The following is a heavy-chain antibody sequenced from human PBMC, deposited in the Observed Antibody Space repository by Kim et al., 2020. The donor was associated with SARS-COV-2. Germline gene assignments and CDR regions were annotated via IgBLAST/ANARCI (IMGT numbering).Heavy chain of an antibody. D-gene: IGHD3-22*01. CDR1: GFTFRSFA. V-gene: IGHV3-23*01. CDR3: AKERLSTMIDNRRGPLDH. J-gene: IGHJ4*02. CDR2: ISGSGGGT. Sequence: GGSLRLSCAVSGFTFRSFALTWVRQAPGKGLEWVSSISGSGGGTYYADSVKGRFIISRDSSKKTLFLKMNRLKAEDTAVYFCAKERLSTMIDNRRGPLDHWGQGALVTVSS.